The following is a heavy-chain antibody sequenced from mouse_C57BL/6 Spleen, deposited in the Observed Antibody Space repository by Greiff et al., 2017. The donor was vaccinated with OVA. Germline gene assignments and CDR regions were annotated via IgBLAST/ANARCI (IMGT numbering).Heavy chain of an antibody. V-gene: IGHV1-62-2*01. Sequence: VQLQQSGAELVKPGASVTLSCTASGYTFTEYTIHWVKQRSGPGLAWLGWFYPGSGSIKYNEKFQNKGTLTADKSSSTVYMELMRLTSEDSAVYFCARHEGRGWQAWFAYWGQGTLVTVSA. D-gene: IGHD3-3*01. CDR2: FYPGSGSI. CDR1: GYTFTEYT. CDR3: ARHEGRGWQAWFAY. J-gene: IGHJ3*01.